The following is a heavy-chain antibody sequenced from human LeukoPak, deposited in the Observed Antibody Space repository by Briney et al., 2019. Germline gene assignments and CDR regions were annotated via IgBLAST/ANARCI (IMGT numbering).Heavy chain of an antibody. CDR3: ARVFGYYDSSGYYYDAFDI. CDR1: GGSISSGGYS. Sequence: SQTLSLTCAVSGGSISSGGYSWSWTRQPPGKGLEWIGYIYHSGSTYYNPSLKSRVTISVDRSKNQFSLKLSSVTAADTAVYYCARVFGYYDSSGYYYDAFDIWGQGTMVTVSS. J-gene: IGHJ3*02. V-gene: IGHV4-30-2*01. CDR2: IYHSGST. D-gene: IGHD3-22*01.